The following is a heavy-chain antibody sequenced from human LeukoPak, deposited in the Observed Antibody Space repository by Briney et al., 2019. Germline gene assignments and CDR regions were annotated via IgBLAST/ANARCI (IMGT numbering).Heavy chain of an antibody. D-gene: IGHD5-12*01. Sequence: SETLSLTCTVSGGSISSSSYYWGWIRQPPGKGLEWIGSIYYSGSTYYNPSLKSRATISVDTSKNQFSLKLSSVTAADTAVYYCAREEVDRLGFDYWGQGTLVTVSS. CDR2: IYYSGST. CDR1: GGSISSSSYY. J-gene: IGHJ4*02. V-gene: IGHV4-39*07. CDR3: AREEVDRLGFDY.